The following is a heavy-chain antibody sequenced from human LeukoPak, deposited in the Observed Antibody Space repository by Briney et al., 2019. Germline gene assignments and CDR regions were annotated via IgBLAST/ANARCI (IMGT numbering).Heavy chain of an antibody. D-gene: IGHD3-3*01. CDR2: FDPENGRT. CDR1: GYTLGELS. Sequence: ASVKVSCKVSGYTLGELSMHWVRQPPGKGLEWMGGFDPENGRTLYAEKFQGRVTMTRNTSISTAYMELSSLRSEDTAVYYCARGPSRYYDFWSGLFGMDVWGQGTTVTVSS. V-gene: IGHV1-24*01. CDR3: ARGPSRYYDFWSGLFGMDV. J-gene: IGHJ6*02.